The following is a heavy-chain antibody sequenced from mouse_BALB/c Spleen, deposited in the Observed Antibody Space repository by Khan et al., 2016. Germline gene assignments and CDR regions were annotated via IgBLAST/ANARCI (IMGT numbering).Heavy chain of an antibody. Sequence: DVKLEESGGGLVQPGGSMKLSCAASGFTFSDAWLDWVRQSPEKGLEWVAEIRSKANNHATYFTESEKGRFNISRDDSKSSVYLQMNSLRADDTGIYYCRSVYFDYWGQGTTLTVSS. CDR1: GFTFSDAW. CDR2: IRSKANNHAT. V-gene: IGHV6-6*01. J-gene: IGHJ2*01. CDR3: RSVYFDY.